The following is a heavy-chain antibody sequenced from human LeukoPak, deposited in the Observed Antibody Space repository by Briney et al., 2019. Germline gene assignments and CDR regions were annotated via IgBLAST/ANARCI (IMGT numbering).Heavy chain of an antibody. J-gene: IGHJ4*02. Sequence: ASVKVSCKASGYTFTDYYMHWVRQAPGQGLEWMGWINPKSGDTHSAQNFQGRVTMTRDTSISTAYMELSRLRSDDTAFYYCARWGDLVVVPSAKTFDYWGQGTLVTVSS. CDR1: GYTFTDYY. V-gene: IGHV1-2*02. D-gene: IGHD2-2*01. CDR2: INPKSGDT. CDR3: ARWGDLVVVPSAKTFDY.